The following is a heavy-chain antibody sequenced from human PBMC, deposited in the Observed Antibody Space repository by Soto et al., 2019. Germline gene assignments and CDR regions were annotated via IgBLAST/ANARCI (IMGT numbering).Heavy chain of an antibody. J-gene: IGHJ4*02. CDR1: GFTFSSYA. CDR3: AEWSTARPDRGHY. V-gene: IGHV3-23*01. D-gene: IGHD6-6*01. Sequence: EVQLLESGGGLVQPGGTLRLSCAATGFTFSSYAMSWVRQAPGKGLEWVSAISGSGGSTYYADFVKGRFTISRDNSKNTLYLQMNSLRAEDTAVYYCAEWSTARPDRGHYWGQGTLVTVSS. CDR2: ISGSGGST.